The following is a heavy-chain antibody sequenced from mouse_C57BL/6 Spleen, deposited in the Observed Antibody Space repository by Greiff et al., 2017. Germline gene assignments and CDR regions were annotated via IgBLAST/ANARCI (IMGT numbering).Heavy chain of an antibody. V-gene: IGHV1-55*01. CDR3: ARWDYGREGHAMDY. CDR1: GYTFTSYW. CDR2: IYPGSGST. D-gene: IGHD1-1*01. Sequence: QVQLQQSGAELVKPGASVKMSCKASGYTFTSYWITWVKQRPGQGLEWIGDIYPGSGSTNYNEKFKGKATRAVDTSSSTAYMQRSSLTSEDSAVYYCARWDYGREGHAMDYWGQGASGTVS. J-gene: IGHJ4*01.